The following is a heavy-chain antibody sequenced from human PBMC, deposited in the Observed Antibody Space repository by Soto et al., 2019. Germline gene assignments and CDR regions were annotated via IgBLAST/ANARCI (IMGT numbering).Heavy chain of an antibody. CDR1: GLTVSGKKY. Sequence: DVQLVESGGGLIQPGGSLSRSCVASGLTVSGKKYVAWVRQAPGKGPEWVSGVYDLDGTYYADSVRGRFTTSLGNSRTTVWLQMRALRPEDQALYFWATWHLREHAYDIWGRGTMVTVYS. D-gene: IGHD5-12*01. V-gene: IGHV3-53*01. J-gene: IGHJ3*02. CDR2: VYDLDGT. CDR3: ATWHLREHAYDI.